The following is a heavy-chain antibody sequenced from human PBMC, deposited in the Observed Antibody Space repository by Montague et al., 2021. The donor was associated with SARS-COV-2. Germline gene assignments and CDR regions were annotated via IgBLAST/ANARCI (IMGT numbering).Heavy chain of an antibody. V-gene: IGHV3-30-3*01. CDR3: ARDLVGWAYYFDY. CDR1: GFTFSSYA. D-gene: IGHD3-9*01. J-gene: IGHJ4*02. CDR2: ISYDGSNK. Sequence: SRRLSCAASGFTFSSYAMHWVRQAPGKGLEWVAVISYDGSNKYYADSVKGRFTISRDNSKNTLYLQMNSLRAEDTAVYYCARDLVGWAYYFDYWGQGTLVTVSS.